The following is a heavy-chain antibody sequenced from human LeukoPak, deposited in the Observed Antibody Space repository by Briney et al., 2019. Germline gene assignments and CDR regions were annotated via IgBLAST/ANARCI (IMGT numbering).Heavy chain of an antibody. D-gene: IGHD2-15*01. V-gene: IGHV1-69*04. CDR3: ARDAPMYCSGGSCYLC. Sequence: SVKVSCKASGGTFSSYTISWVRQAPGQGLEWMGRIIPILGIANYAQKFQGRVTITADKPTSTAYMELSSLRSEDTAVYYCARDAPMYCSGGSCYLCWGQGTLVTVSS. CDR1: GGTFSSYT. J-gene: IGHJ4*02. CDR2: IIPILGIA.